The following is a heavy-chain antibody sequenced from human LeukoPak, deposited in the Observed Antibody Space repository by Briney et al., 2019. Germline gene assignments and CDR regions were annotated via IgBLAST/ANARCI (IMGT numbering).Heavy chain of an antibody. CDR3: ARGAVAGYFYYYMDV. J-gene: IGHJ6*03. Sequence: PGGSLRLSCAASGFIFSDYYITWIRQAPGKGLEWVSHISSSDNTVYYADSVKGRFTISRDNAKNSLYLQMSSLRAGDTAVYYCARGAVAGYFYYYMDVWGKGTTVTVSS. CDR1: GFIFSDYY. D-gene: IGHD6-19*01. V-gene: IGHV3-11*04. CDR2: ISSSDNTV.